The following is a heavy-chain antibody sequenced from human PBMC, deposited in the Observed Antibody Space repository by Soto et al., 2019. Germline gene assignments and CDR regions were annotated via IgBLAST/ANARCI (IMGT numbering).Heavy chain of an antibody. D-gene: IGHD3-9*01. CDR3: ARLLTEGATFREDAFDL. CDR1: RYTFTSHG. Sequence: QIPLVQSGGDVKTPGASVKVSCTTSRYTFTSHGIAWVRQAPGQGREWMGWISTFNGKTDYAQKFQGRVTMTADTITSTVHMELRSLRSDDTAVYYCARLLTEGATFREDAFDLWGPGTKVTVSS. J-gene: IGHJ3*01. CDR2: ISTFNGKT. V-gene: IGHV1-18*01.